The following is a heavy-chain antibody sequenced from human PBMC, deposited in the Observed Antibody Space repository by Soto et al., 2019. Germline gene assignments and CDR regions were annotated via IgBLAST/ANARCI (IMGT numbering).Heavy chain of an antibody. CDR2: IFYTGST. CDR1: GTSISSSRYY. Sequence: QLQLQESGPGLVKPSETLSLTCSVSGTSISSSRYYWGWIRQPPGKGLEWIGSIFYTGSTYYDPSLKSRVFISVDTSKNQLSLHLSSVTAADTAVYYCARHSPYPNWGQGTLVTVSS. J-gene: IGHJ4*02. D-gene: IGHD2-2*01. CDR3: ARHSPYPN. V-gene: IGHV4-39*01.